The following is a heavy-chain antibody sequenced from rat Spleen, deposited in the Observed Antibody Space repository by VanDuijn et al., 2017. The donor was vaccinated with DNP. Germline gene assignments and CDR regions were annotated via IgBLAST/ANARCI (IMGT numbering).Heavy chain of an antibody. V-gene: IGHV5S10*01. Sequence: EVQLVESGGDLMQPGRSLTLSCAASGFTFSDYAMAWVRQSPKKGLEWVATSIYDGSSTYYRDSVKGRFTISRDHARSTLYLQMESLRSVETATYYCATSSYYGYDYGFAYWGQGTLVTVSS. CDR1: GFTFSDYA. D-gene: IGHD1-7*01. CDR2: SIYDGSST. CDR3: ATSSYYGYDYGFAY. J-gene: IGHJ3*01.